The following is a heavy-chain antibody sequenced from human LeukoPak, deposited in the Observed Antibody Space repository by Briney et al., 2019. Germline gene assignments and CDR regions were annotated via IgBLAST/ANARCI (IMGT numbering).Heavy chain of an antibody. J-gene: IGHJ4*02. CDR3: GRQGYTATHYFLDY. CDR2: IYTTGTT. D-gene: IGHD1-26*01. CDR1: SGSISRYY. V-gene: IGHV4-4*07. Sequence: SETLSLTCTVSSGSISRYYWGWVRQPPGKGLEWIGRIYTTGTTHYNPSLKSRVTMSIDTSTNQFSLNLRSMTAADTAVYFCGRQGYTATHYFLDYWSQGTLVAVS.